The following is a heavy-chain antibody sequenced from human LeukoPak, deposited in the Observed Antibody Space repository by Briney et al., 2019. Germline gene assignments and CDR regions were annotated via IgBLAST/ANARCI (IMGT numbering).Heavy chain of an antibody. CDR2: ISSGGTYE. Sequence: GGSLRLSCAASGFTFGSYAMHWVRQAPGKGLEWVSLISSGGTYEYYADSVKGRFNISRDNSKNTLYLQLNSLRAEDTAVYYCARDSTYYYDSGSSGPHYFDNWGQGTLVTVSS. D-gene: IGHD3-10*01. CDR1: GFTFGSYA. J-gene: IGHJ4*02. CDR3: ARDSTYYYDSGSSGPHYFDN. V-gene: IGHV3-30*01.